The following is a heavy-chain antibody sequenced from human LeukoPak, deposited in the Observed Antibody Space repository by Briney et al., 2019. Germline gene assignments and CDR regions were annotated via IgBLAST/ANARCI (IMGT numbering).Heavy chain of an antibody. V-gene: IGHV3-21*04. CDR1: EFIFSSYD. Sequence: GGSLRLSCVASEFIFSSYDMHWVRQAPGKGLEWVSSISSSGSTIYYADSVKGRFTISRDNAKNSLYLQMNSLRAEDTALYYCARDRNEAVAVYYYYYMDVWGKGTTVTVSS. CDR2: ISSSGSTI. J-gene: IGHJ6*03. D-gene: IGHD6-19*01. CDR3: ARDRNEAVAVYYYYYMDV.